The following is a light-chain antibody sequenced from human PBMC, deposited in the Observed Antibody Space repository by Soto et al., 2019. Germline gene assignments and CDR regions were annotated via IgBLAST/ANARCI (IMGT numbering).Light chain of an antibody. CDR2: GAS. Sequence: EIVLTQSPGTLSLSPGERATLSCRASQSVANNFLACHQQKPGQAPRLLIYGASTRATGIPARFSGSGSGTEFTLTISSLQSEDFAVYYCQQYNNWPRTFGQGTKVDIK. V-gene: IGKV3-15*01. J-gene: IGKJ1*01. CDR3: QQYNNWPRT. CDR1: QSVANN.